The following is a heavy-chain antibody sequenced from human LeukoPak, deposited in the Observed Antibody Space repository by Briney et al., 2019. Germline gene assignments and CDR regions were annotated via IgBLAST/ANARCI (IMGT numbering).Heavy chain of an antibody. J-gene: IGHJ4*02. CDR3: AKGGSSGWYGALDFDF. CDR2: ISGSGGST. CDR1: GFTFSSYG. Sequence: GGSLRLSCAASGFTFSSYGMSWVRQAPGKGLEWVSAISGSGGSTYYADSVKGRFTISRDNSKNTLYLQINSLRAEDTAVYYCAKGGSSGWYGALDFDFWGQGTLVTVSS. D-gene: IGHD6-19*01. V-gene: IGHV3-23*01.